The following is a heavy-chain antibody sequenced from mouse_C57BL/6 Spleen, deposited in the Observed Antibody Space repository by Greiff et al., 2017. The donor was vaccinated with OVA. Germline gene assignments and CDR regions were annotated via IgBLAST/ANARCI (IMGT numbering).Heavy chain of an antibody. V-gene: IGHV5-17*01. Sequence: DVQLVESGGGLVKPGGSLKLSCAASGFTFSDYGMHWVRQAPEKGLEWVAYISSGSSTIYYADTVKGRFTISRDNAKNTLFLQMTSLRSEDTAMYYCATANWGFAYWGQGTLVTVSA. J-gene: IGHJ3*01. CDR1: GFTFSDYG. D-gene: IGHD4-1*01. CDR2: ISSGSSTI. CDR3: ATANWGFAY.